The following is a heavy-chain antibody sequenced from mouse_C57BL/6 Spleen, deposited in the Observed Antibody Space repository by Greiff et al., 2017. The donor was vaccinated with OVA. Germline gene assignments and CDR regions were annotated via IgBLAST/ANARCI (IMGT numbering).Heavy chain of an antibody. Sequence: VQLQQPGAELVKPGASVKMSCKASGYTFTSYWITWVKQRPGQGLEWIGDIYPGSGSTNYNEKFKSKATLTVDTSSSTAYMQLSSLTSEAAAVYYCARYARDGYVSFAYWGQGTLVTVSA. CDR2: IYPGSGST. CDR1: GYTFTSYW. J-gene: IGHJ3*01. V-gene: IGHV1-55*01. CDR3: ARYARDGYVSFAY. D-gene: IGHD2-3*01.